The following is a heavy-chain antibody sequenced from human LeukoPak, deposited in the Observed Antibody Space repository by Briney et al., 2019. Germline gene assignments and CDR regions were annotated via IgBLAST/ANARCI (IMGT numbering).Heavy chain of an antibody. D-gene: IGHD3-10*01. CDR2: ISGSGGTT. V-gene: IGHV3-23*01. Sequence: GGSLRLSCAASGFTFSGYGMSWVRQAPGKGLECVSGISGSGGTTHYADSVKGRFTISRDNSKNTLYLQMNSLRAEDTAVYYCARTAGRKYGSGSYSGYWGQGTLVTVSS. J-gene: IGHJ4*02. CDR3: ARTAGRKYGSGSYSGY. CDR1: GFTFSGYG.